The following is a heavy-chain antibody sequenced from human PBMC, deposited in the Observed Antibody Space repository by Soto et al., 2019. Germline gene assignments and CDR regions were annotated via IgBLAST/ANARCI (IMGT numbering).Heavy chain of an antibody. CDR3: ARGQLHGSVAASFDY. CDR2: IIPILGIA. CDR1: GGTFSSYT. V-gene: IGHV1-69*02. Sequence: SVKVSCKASGGTFSSYTISWVRQAPGQGLEWKGRIIPILGIANYAQKFQGRITITADKSTSTAYMELSSLSSEDTAVYYCARGQLHGSVAASFDYWGQGTLVTVSS. J-gene: IGHJ4*02. D-gene: IGHD2-15*01.